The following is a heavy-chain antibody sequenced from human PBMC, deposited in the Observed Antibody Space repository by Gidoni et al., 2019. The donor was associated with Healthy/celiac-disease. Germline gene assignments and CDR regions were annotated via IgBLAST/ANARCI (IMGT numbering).Heavy chain of an antibody. CDR2: IWYDGSNK. D-gene: IGHD2-2*02. V-gene: IGHV3-33*01. Sequence: QVQLVESGGGVVQPGRSLRLSCAASGFTFSSYGMHWVRQAPGKGLEWVAVIWYDGSNKYYADSVKGRFTISRDNSKNTLYLQMNSLRAEDTAVYYCARGVPAAIMASEAYYYGMDVWGQGTTVTVSS. J-gene: IGHJ6*02. CDR3: ARGVPAAIMASEAYYYGMDV. CDR1: GFTFSSYG.